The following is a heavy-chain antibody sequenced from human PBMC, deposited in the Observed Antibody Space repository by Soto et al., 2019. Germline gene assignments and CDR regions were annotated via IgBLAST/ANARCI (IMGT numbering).Heavy chain of an antibody. CDR3: AKDGNNWNYFDY. V-gene: IGHV3-43*01. CDR1: GFTFDDYT. Sequence: GGSLILSCAASGFTFDDYTMHWVRQAPGKGLEWVSLISWDGGSTYYADSVKGRFTISRDNSKNSLYLQMNSLRTEDTALYYCAKDGNNWNYFDYWGQGTLVTVSS. J-gene: IGHJ4*02. CDR2: ISWDGGST. D-gene: IGHD1-20*01.